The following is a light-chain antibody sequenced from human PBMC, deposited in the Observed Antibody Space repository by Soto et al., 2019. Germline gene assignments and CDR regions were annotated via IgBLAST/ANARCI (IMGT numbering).Light chain of an antibody. CDR1: SSNIGSNY. CDR3: AAWDDSLNGV. Sequence: QSVLTQPPSASGTPGQRVTISCSGSSSNIGSNYVYWYQQLPGTAPKLLIYGNNQRPSGVPDRFSGSKSGTSASLAISGLRSEDEADYYCAAWDDSLNGVFGTGTKLTV. V-gene: IGLV1-47*02. J-gene: IGLJ1*01. CDR2: GNN.